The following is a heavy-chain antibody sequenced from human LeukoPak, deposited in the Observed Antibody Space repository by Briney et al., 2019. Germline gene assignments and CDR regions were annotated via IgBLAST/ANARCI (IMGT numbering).Heavy chain of an antibody. J-gene: IGHJ5*02. CDR1: GGSISSSSYY. D-gene: IGHD6-6*01. CDR3: ARDLVGIAARRRVGQQLNWFDP. Sequence: SETLSLTCTVSGGSISSSSYYWGWIRQPPGKGPEWIGSIYYSGSTYYNPSLKSRVTISVDTSKNQFSLKLSSVAAADTAVYYCARDLVGIAARRRVGQQLNWFDPWGQGTLVTVSS. V-gene: IGHV4-39*07. CDR2: IYYSGST.